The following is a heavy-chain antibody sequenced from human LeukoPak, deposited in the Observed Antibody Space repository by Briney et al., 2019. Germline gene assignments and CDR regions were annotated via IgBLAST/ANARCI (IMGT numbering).Heavy chain of an antibody. Sequence: GGSLRLSCAASGFTFDDYAMHWVRQAPGKGLEWVSGINWNGGSIGYADSVKGRFTISRDNAKVSLYLQMNSLRAEDTALYYCAKSVDSSGYYYGPGSWGQGTLVTVSS. J-gene: IGHJ5*02. D-gene: IGHD3-22*01. CDR3: AKSVDSSGYYYGPGS. CDR1: GFTFDDYA. CDR2: INWNGGSI. V-gene: IGHV3-9*01.